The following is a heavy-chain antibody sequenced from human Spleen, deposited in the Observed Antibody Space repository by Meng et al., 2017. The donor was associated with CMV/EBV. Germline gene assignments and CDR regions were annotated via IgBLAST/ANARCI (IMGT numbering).Heavy chain of an antibody. Sequence: KASGYTFTSYDIYWVRQATGQGLEWMGWMNPNSANTGYAQKFQGIVTMTRNTSTSTAYMELSSLRSEDTAVYYCARGLSRGRFVPDYWGQGTLVTVSS. J-gene: IGHJ4*02. CDR1: GYTFTSYD. CDR3: ARGLSRGRFVPDY. D-gene: IGHD6-6*01. CDR2: MNPNSANT. V-gene: IGHV1-8*01.